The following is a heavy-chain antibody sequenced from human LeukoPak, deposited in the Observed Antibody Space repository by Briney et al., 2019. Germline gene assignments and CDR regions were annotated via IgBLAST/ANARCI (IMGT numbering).Heavy chain of an antibody. CDR2: IYYSGST. Sequence: SETLSLTCTVSGGSISSSSYYWGWIRQPPGKGLEWIGRIYYSGSTYYNPSLKSRVTISVDTSKNQFSLKLSSVTAADTAVYYCASHPRQLDPFDYWGQGTLVTVSS. CDR1: GGSISSSSYY. J-gene: IGHJ4*02. V-gene: IGHV4-39*07. D-gene: IGHD6-13*01. CDR3: ASHPRQLDPFDY.